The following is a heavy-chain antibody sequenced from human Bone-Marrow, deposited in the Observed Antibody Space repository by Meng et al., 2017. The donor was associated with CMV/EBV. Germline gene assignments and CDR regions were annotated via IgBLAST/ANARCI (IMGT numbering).Heavy chain of an antibody. J-gene: IGHJ6*02. CDR2: INHSGFT. Sequence: SETLSLTCGVYGGSFSGYYWSWIRQPPGKGLEWIGEINHSGFTNYNPSLKSRVTISADTSKNQFSLKLSSVTAADTAVYYCARGHEHYGMDVWGQGTTVTVSS. CDR1: GGSFSGYY. V-gene: IGHV4-34*01. CDR3: ARGHEHYGMDV.